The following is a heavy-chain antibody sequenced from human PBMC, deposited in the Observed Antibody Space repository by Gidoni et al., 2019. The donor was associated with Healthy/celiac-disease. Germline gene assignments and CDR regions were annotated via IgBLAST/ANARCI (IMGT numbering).Heavy chain of an antibody. CDR3: AKDYGPWGYYPYFDY. D-gene: IGHD3-22*01. J-gene: IGHJ4*02. Sequence: EVQLVESGGGLVQPGRSLRLSCAASGFTFDDYAMHWVRQAPGKGLEWVSGISWNSGSIGYADSVKGRFTISRDNAKNSLYLQMNSLRAEDTALYYCAKDYGPWGYYPYFDYWGQGTLVTVSS. V-gene: IGHV3-9*01. CDR1: GFTFDDYA. CDR2: ISWNSGSI.